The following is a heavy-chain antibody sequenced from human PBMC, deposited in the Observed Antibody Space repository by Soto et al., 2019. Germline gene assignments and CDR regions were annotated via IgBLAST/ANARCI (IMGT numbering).Heavy chain of an antibody. V-gene: IGHV3-30*18. CDR2: VSHDGSLY. Sequence: GGSLRLSCAASGFTFSSCAMHWVRQVPGKGLEWLAVVSHDGSLYPYADSVKGRFSISRDNSRKTLYLQMNSLRPEDTTVYYCVKDRSDTWSFDYWGQGTLVTVSS. D-gene: IGHD2-8*02. CDR3: VKDRSDTWSFDY. CDR1: GFTFSSCA. J-gene: IGHJ4*02.